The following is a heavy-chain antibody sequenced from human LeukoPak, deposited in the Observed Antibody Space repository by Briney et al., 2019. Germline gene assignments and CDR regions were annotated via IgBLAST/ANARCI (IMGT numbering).Heavy chain of an antibody. V-gene: IGHV4-39*01. CDR3: ARVPTITIFGVVIKGAGWFDP. CDR2: IYYSRST. J-gene: IGHJ5*02. Sequence: SETLSLTCTVSGGSISSSSYYWGWIRQPPGKGLEWIGSIYYSRSTYYNPSLKSRVTISVDTSKNQFSLKLSSVTAADTAVYYCARVPTITIFGVVIKGAGWFDPWGQGTLVTVSS. CDR1: GGSISSSSYY. D-gene: IGHD3-3*01.